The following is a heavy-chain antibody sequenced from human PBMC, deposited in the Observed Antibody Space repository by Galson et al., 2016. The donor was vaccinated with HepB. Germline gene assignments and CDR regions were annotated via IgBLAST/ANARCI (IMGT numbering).Heavy chain of an antibody. D-gene: IGHD2-15*01. CDR1: GFTFNRYG. J-gene: IGHJ4*02. CDR2: VSFDANKR. CDR3: VREVHHCSGGICYTSLGDY. V-gene: IGHV3-30-3*01. Sequence: SLRLSCAASGFTFNRYGMHWVRQAPGKGLEWVAGVSFDANKRLYADSVKGRFTIFRDNSNNIMFLQMNSLRTEDTAIYYCVREVHHCSGGICYTSLGDYWGQGTLLTVSS.